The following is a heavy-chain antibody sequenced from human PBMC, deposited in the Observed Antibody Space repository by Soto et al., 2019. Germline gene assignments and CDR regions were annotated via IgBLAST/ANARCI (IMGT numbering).Heavy chain of an antibody. V-gene: IGHV3-30-3*01. CDR2: ISYDGSNK. CDR3: AREGGADGTYGMEV. Sequence: PGGSLRLSCAASGFTFSSYAMHWVRQAPGKGLEWVAVISYDGSNKYYADSVKGRFTISRDNPKNTLYMQMNSLRAEDPAVYSSAREGGADGTYGMEVWGQGTMVTVSS. J-gene: IGHJ6*02. D-gene: IGHD6-13*01. CDR1: GFTFSSYA.